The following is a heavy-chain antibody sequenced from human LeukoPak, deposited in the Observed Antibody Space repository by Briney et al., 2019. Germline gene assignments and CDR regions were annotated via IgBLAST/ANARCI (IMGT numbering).Heavy chain of an antibody. CDR2: IRYDGSNK. CDR3: AKDSYQVANYGGNSFGDY. J-gene: IGHJ4*02. Sequence: GGSLRLSCAASGFTFSSYGMHWVRQAPGKGLEWVSFIRYDGSNKYYADSVKGRFTISRDNSKNTLYLQMNSLRAEDTAVYYCAKDSYQVANYGGNSFGDYWGQGTLVTVSS. CDR1: GFTFSSYG. D-gene: IGHD4-23*01. V-gene: IGHV3-30*02.